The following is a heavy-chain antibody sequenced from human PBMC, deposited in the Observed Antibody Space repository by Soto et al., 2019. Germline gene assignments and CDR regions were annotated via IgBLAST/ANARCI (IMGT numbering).Heavy chain of an antibody. CDR2: IYSVGTT. V-gene: IGHV3-66*01. CDR1: GFTVGNNY. Sequence: GGSLRLSCVASGFTVGNNYMSWVRQAPGKGLEWVSLIYSVGTTHYADSVRGRFTISRDSSKNTLYLEMKSLRREDTAIYYCMNRPRAWGQGTLVTVSS. CDR3: MNRPRA. D-gene: IGHD6-6*01. J-gene: IGHJ5*02.